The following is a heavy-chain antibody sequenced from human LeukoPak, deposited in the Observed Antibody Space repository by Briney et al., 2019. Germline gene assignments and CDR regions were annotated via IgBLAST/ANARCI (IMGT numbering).Heavy chain of an antibody. J-gene: IGHJ4*02. CDR3: AKGDVVTAIFPLDY. Sequence: GGSLRLSCAAPGFTFSSYAMSWVRQAPGKGLEWVSGISGSGGTTYYADSVQGRFTISRDNSKKTLFLQMGSLRAEDTAVYYCAKGDVVTAIFPLDYWGQGTLVIVSS. CDR1: GFTFSSYA. D-gene: IGHD5-12*01. V-gene: IGHV3-23*01. CDR2: ISGSGGTT.